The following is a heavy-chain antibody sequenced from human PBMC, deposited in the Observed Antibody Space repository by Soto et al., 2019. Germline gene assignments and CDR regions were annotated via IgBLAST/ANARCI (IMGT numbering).Heavy chain of an antibody. Sequence: GGSLRLSCAASGFTFSSYSMNWVRQAPGKGLEWVSSISSSSSYIYYADSVKGRFTISRDNAKNSLYLQMNSLRAEDTAVYYCARAVNSQDIVGMDYWGQGTLVTVSS. CDR2: ISSSSSYI. D-gene: IGHD5-12*01. CDR3: ARAVNSQDIVGMDY. J-gene: IGHJ4*02. V-gene: IGHV3-21*01. CDR1: GFTFSSYS.